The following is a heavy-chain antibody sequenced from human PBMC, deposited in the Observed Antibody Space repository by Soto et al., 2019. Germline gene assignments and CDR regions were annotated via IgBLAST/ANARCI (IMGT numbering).Heavy chain of an antibody. J-gene: IGHJ6*02. CDR2: IIPILGIA. Sequence: QVQLVQSGAEVKKPGSSVKVSCKASGGTFSSYTISWVRQAPGQGLEWMGRIIPILGIANYAQKFQGRVTITADKSTSTAYMELSSLRSEDTAVYYCARDMGDGYNDGHYYYGMDVWGQGTTVTVSS. CDR3: ARDMGDGYNDGHYYYGMDV. D-gene: IGHD5-12*01. CDR1: GGTFSSYT. V-gene: IGHV1-69*08.